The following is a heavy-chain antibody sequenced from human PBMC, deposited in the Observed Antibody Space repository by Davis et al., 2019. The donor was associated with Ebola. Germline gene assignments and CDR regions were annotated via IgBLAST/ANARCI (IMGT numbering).Heavy chain of an antibody. D-gene: IGHD2-2*02. Sequence: ASVKVSCKASAYTFTSYGISWVRQAPGQGLEWMGWISAYNGDTNCAQKLQGRVTMTTDTSTSTAYMELRSLRSDDTAVYYCARGGYCSSTSCYTRVDYYYYGMDVWGQGTTVTVSS. CDR1: AYTFTSYG. CDR3: ARGGYCSSTSCYTRVDYYYYGMDV. CDR2: ISAYNGDT. J-gene: IGHJ6*02. V-gene: IGHV1-18*01.